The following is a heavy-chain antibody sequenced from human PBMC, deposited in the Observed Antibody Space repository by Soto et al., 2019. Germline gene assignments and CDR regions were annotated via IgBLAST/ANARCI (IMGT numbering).Heavy chain of an antibody. CDR2: IYYSGST. D-gene: IGHD6-19*01. J-gene: IGHJ4*02. Sequence: PSETLSLTCTVSGGSMSNYYWSWIRQPPGKGLEYIGYIYYSGSTNYNPSLKSRVTMSVDTSKNQFSLNLRSVTAADTAVYFCARGGWSVDYWGQGTLVTVSS. CDR1: GGSMSNYY. V-gene: IGHV4-59*08. CDR3: ARGGWSVDY.